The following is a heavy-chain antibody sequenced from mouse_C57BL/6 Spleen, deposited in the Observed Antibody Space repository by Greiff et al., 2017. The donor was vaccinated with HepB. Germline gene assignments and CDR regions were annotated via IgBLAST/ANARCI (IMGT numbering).Heavy chain of an antibody. D-gene: IGHD1-1*01. Sequence: EVQRVESGPGLVKPSQSLSLTCSVTGYSITSGYYWNWIRQFPGNKLKWMGYISYDGSNNYNPSLKNRISITRDTSKNQFFLKLNSVTTEDTATYYCASRGNYYGSSYKDFDYWGQGTTLTVSS. J-gene: IGHJ2*01. CDR3: ASRGNYYGSSYKDFDY. CDR1: GYSITSGYY. CDR2: ISYDGSN. V-gene: IGHV3-6*01.